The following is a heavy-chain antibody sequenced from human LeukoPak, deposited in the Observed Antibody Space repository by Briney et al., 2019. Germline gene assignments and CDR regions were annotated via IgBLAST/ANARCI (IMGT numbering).Heavy chain of an antibody. CDR3: ARSLHTIAAGSFWFDP. Sequence: PGGSLRLSCAASGFTFSSYSMNWVRQAPGKGLEWVSYISSSSSTIYYADSVKGRFTISRDNAKNSLYLQMNSLRAGDTAVYYCARSLHTIAAGSFWFDPWGQGLLVTVSS. CDR1: GFTFSSYS. CDR2: ISSSSSTI. D-gene: IGHD6-13*01. V-gene: IGHV3-48*04. J-gene: IGHJ5*02.